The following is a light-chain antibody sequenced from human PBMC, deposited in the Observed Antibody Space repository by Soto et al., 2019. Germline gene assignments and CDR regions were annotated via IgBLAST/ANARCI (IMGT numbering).Light chain of an antibody. CDR1: QVIGKS. CDR2: AAS. J-gene: IGKJ1*01. V-gene: IGKV1-27*01. Sequence: DIQMTQSPSSLSASVGDGVTISCRASQVIGKSLAWYQHKPGKVPNLLIYAASTLQSGVPSRFSGSGSGTDFTLTINSLQPEDVGTYYCQKYDIAPWTFGLGTNVEIK. CDR3: QKYDIAPWT.